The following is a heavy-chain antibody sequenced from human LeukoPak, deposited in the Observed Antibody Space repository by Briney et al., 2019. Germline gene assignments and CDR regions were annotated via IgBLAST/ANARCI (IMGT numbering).Heavy chain of an antibody. D-gene: IGHD4-17*01. V-gene: IGHV3-48*01. Sequence: GGSLRLSCVASGFTFSSYSMNWVRQAPGKGLEWVSYISSSSSTIYYADSVKGRFTISRDNAKNSLYLQMNSLRAEDTAVYYCARIGDDYGDYYFDYWGQGTLVTVSS. J-gene: IGHJ4*02. CDR2: ISSSSSTI. CDR1: GFTFSSYS. CDR3: ARIGDDYGDYYFDY.